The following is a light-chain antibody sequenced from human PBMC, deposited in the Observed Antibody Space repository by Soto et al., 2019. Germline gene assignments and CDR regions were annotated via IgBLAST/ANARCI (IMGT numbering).Light chain of an antibody. CDR1: QSISYW. CDR3: QQYNSYSKT. CDR2: AAS. Sequence: DIQMTQSPSALSASVGDRVTITCRASQSISYWLAWYQQKPGNAPKLLLYAASSLESGVPSRFSGSGPGTEFTLTISSLQPDDSASYYCQQYNSYSKTFGQGTKVDI. V-gene: IGKV1-5*01. J-gene: IGKJ1*01.